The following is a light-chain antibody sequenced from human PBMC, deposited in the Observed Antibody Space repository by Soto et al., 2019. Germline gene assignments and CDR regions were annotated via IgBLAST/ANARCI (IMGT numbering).Light chain of an antibody. Sequence: QSALTQPASVSGSPGQSITISCTGTSSDVGGYNYVSWYQQHPGKAPKLMIYEVSNRPSGVSNRFSGSKSDNTASLTISGLQAEDEADYYCSSYTSSSTLWVFGGGTQLTVL. CDR2: EVS. J-gene: IGLJ3*02. CDR3: SSYTSSSTLWV. V-gene: IGLV2-14*01. CDR1: SSDVGGYNY.